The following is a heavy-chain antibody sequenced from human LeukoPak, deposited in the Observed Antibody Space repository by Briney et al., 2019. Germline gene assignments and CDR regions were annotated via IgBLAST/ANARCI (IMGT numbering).Heavy chain of an antibody. V-gene: IGHV3-30*04. Sequence: GGSLRLSCAASGFTFSSYAMHWVRQAPGKGLEWVAVISYDGSNKYYADSVKGRFTISRDNSKNTLYLQMSSLRAEDTAEYYCAKGRGDGYNWRFDYWGQGTLVTVSS. CDR3: AKGRGDGYNWRFDY. D-gene: IGHD5-24*01. CDR1: GFTFSSYA. CDR2: ISYDGSNK. J-gene: IGHJ4*02.